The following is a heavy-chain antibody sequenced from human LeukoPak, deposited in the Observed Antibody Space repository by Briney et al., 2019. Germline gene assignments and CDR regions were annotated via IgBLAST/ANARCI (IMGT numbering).Heavy chain of an antibody. V-gene: IGHV3-30*03. J-gene: IGHJ3*02. Sequence: GRSLRLSCAASGFTFSSYGMHWVRQAPGKGLEWVAVISYDGSNKYYADSVKGRFTISRDNSKNTLYLQMNSLRVEDTAVYYCATDRDPLAFEIWGQGTMVTVSS. CDR3: ATDRDPLAFEI. CDR1: GFTFSSYG. CDR2: ISYDGSNK. D-gene: IGHD2-21*02.